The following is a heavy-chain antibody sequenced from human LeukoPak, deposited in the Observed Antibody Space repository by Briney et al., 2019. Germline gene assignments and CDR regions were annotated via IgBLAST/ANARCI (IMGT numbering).Heavy chain of an antibody. Sequence: SETLTLTCTVSGVTVSSYYLSWVRQPPGKGLEWIWDIYYSGRTNYTPSLKSRVTISVDTSKNQFSLKLSSVTAAATAVYYCARYGSGSYYNVSPRNRWYYGMDVWGQGTTVTVSS. CDR2: IYYSGRT. J-gene: IGHJ6*02. D-gene: IGHD3-10*01. CDR3: ARYGSGSYYNVSPRNRWYYGMDV. V-gene: IGHV4-59*02. CDR1: GVTVSSYY.